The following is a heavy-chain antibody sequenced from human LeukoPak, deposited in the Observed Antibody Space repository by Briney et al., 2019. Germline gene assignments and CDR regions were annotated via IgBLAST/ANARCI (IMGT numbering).Heavy chain of an antibody. CDR1: GFTFSSYA. CDR2: ISGSGGST. V-gene: IGHV3-23*01. D-gene: IGHD3-10*02. J-gene: IGHJ4*02. CDR3: AKDQGPYYCVYYFDY. Sequence: GGSLRLSCAASGFTFSSYAMSWVRQAPGKGLEWVSAISGSGGSTYYADSVKGRFTISRDNSKNTLYLQMNSLRAEDTAVYYCAKDQGPYYCVYYFDYWGQGTLVTVSS.